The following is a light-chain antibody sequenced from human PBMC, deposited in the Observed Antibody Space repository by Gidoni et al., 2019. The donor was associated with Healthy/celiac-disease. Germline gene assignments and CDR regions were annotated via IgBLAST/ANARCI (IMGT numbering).Light chain of an antibody. J-gene: IGLJ1*01. V-gene: IGLV1-44*01. Sequence: QSVLTQPPSASGTPGQRVTISCAGSSSNIGRNTVNWYQQLPGTAPKLLIYSNNQRPSGVPDRFSGSKSGTSASLAISGLQSEDEADYYCAACDDSLNGYVFGTGTKVTV. CDR2: SNN. CDR3: AACDDSLNGYV. CDR1: SSNIGRNT.